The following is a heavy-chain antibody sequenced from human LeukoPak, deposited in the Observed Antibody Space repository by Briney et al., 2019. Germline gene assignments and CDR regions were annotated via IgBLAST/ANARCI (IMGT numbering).Heavy chain of an antibody. Sequence: PSETLSLTCTVSGGSISSYYWSWIRQPPGKGLEWIGYIYYSGSTNYNPSLKSRVTISVDTSKNQFSLKLSSVTAADTAVYYCYGGPTYYYYMDVWGKGTTVTISS. V-gene: IGHV4-59*12. CDR3: YGGPTYYYYMDV. J-gene: IGHJ6*03. CDR1: GGSISSYY. CDR2: IYYSGST. D-gene: IGHD2-15*01.